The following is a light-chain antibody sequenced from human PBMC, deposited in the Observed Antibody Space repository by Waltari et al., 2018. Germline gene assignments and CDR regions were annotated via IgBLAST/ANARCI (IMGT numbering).Light chain of an antibody. CDR2: QVS. CDR1: QSLVHTEGSTY. CDR3: MQAKFWPWT. V-gene: IGKV2-30*02. J-gene: IGKJ1*01. Sequence: EVEMTQSPLPLPVTLGQPAPTPRRSTQSLVHTEGSTYVSWYHQRPGQSPRRVIYQVSKRDSGVPDRFSGSGSGTDFTLDISRVEAEDLGFYYCMQAKFWPWTFGQGTEVEIK.